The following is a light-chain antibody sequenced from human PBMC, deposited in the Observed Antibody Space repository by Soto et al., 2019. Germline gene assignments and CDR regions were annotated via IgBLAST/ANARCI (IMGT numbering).Light chain of an antibody. CDR2: DVS. CDR1: SSDVGSYNF. J-gene: IGLJ2*01. V-gene: IGLV2-14*01. Sequence: QSVLTQPASVSGSPGQSITISCTGTSSDVGSYNFVSWYQQHPGKAPKLIIYDVSNRPSGVSNRFSGSKSGNTASLTISGLQAEDEADYSCSSYTGSSTPVVFGGGTKLTVL. CDR3: SSYTGSSTPVV.